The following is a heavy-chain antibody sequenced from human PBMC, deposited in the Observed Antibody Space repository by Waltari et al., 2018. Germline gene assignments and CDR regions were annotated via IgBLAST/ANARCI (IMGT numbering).Heavy chain of an antibody. D-gene: IGHD3-22*01. CDR1: GYTFTGYY. J-gene: IGHJ4*02. CDR3: ARVGWGFYYDSSGGANYFDY. CDR2: INPNSGGT. Sequence: GQSGAEVKKPGASVKVSCKASGYTFTGYYMHWVRQAPGQGLEWMGWINPNSGGTNYAQKFQGRVTMTRDTSISTAYMELSRLRSDDTAVYYCARVGWGFYYDSSGGANYFDYWGQGTLVTVSS. V-gene: IGHV1-2*02.